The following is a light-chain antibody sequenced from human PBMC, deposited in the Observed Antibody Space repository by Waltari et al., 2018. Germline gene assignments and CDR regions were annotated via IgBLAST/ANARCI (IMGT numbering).Light chain of an antibody. CDR1: QSINSW. V-gene: IGKV1-5*03. CDR2: KAS. CDR3: QQYNSHSQT. J-gene: IGKJ2*01. Sequence: DIQMTQSPSTLSASVGDRVTITCRASQSINSWLAWYQQKPGKAPKLLIYKASTLQSGVPSRFSGSVSGTECTLTISSLQPDDFATYYCQQYNSHSQTFGRGTKLEIK.